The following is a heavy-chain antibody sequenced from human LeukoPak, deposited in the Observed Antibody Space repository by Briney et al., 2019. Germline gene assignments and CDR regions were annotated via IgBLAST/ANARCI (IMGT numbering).Heavy chain of an antibody. CDR1: GGSISSGGYY. CDR3: ARHYCSGTSCLPGSY. CDR2: IYHSGST. J-gene: IGHJ4*02. V-gene: IGHV4-30-2*01. Sequence: SETLSLTCTVSGGSISSGGYYWSWIRQPPGKGLEWIGYIYHSGSTYYNPSLKSRVTISVDRPKNQFSLKLSSVTAADTAVYYCARHYCSGTSCLPGSYWGQGTLVTVSS. D-gene: IGHD2-2*01.